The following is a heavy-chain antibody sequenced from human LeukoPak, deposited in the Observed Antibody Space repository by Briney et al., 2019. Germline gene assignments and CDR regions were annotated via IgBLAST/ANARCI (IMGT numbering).Heavy chain of an antibody. Sequence: SETLSLTCTVSGGSISGYYWSWIRQPPGKGLEWIGFIFFSGSTNYNPSLKSRVTISVDRSKNQFSLKLSSVTAADTAVYYCARSPRGAGNAFDIWGQETMVTVSS. J-gene: IGHJ3*02. V-gene: IGHV4-59*01. CDR2: IFFSGST. CDR1: GGSISGYY. D-gene: IGHD6-19*01. CDR3: ARSPRGAGNAFDI.